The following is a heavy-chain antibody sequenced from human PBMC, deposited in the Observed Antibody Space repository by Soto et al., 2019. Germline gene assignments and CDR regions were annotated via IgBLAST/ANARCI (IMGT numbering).Heavy chain of an antibody. CDR2: IIPIFGTA. D-gene: IGHD3-10*01. CDR1: GGTFSSYA. Sequence: SVKVSCTASGGTFSSYAISWVRQAPGQGLEWMGGIIPIFGTANYAQKFQGRVTITADESTSTAYMELSSLRSEDTAVYYCARDPGFGYYYGMDVWGQGTTVTVSS. V-gene: IGHV1-69*13. CDR3: ARDPGFGYYYGMDV. J-gene: IGHJ6*02.